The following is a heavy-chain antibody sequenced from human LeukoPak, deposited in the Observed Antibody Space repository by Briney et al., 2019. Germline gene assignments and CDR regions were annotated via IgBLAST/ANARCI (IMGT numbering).Heavy chain of an antibody. Sequence: GGSLRLSCAASGFTVSSNYMSWVRQAPGKGLEWASVIYSGGSTYYADSVKGRFTISRDNSKNTLYLQMNSLRAEDTAVYYCARGGYSGYDPVGDAFDIWGQGTMVTVSS. V-gene: IGHV3-66*01. CDR2: IYSGGST. J-gene: IGHJ3*02. CDR3: ARGGYSGYDPVGDAFDI. CDR1: GFTVSSNY. D-gene: IGHD5-12*01.